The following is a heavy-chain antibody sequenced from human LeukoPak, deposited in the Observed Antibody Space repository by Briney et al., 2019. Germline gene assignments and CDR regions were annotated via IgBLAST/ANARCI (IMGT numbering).Heavy chain of an antibody. Sequence: SETLSLTCTVSGGSISSYYWSWIRQPPGKGLEWIGYIYYSGSTNYNPSLKSRVTISVDTSKNQFSLKLSSVTAADTAVYYCARDTGYYYGSGSYYTGQNWFDPWGQGTLVTVSS. J-gene: IGHJ5*02. V-gene: IGHV4-59*01. CDR2: IYYSGST. D-gene: IGHD3-10*01. CDR1: GGSISSYY. CDR3: ARDTGYYYGSGSYYTGQNWFDP.